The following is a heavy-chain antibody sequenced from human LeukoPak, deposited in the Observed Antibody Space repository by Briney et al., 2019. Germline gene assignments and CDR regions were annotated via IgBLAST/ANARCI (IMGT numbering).Heavy chain of an antibody. CDR2: IGTAGDT. J-gene: IGHJ4*02. D-gene: IGHD6-25*01. Sequence: GGSLRLSCAASGFTFSSYDMLWVRQATGKGPEWVSAIGTAGDTYYPGSVKGRFTISRENAKNSLYLQMNSLRAGDTAVYYCARHPGKQRLLPDFDYWGQGTLVTVSS. CDR3: ARHPGKQRLLPDFDY. V-gene: IGHV3-13*04. CDR1: GFTFSSYD.